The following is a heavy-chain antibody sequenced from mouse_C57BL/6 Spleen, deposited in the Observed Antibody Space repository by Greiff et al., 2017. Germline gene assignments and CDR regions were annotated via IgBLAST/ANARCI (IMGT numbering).Heavy chain of an antibody. CDR1: GFTFSDYG. J-gene: IGHJ2*01. D-gene: IGHD1-1*01. CDR2: ISSGSSTI. CDR3: ARTVVNYFDD. V-gene: IGHV5-17*01. Sequence: EVMLVESGGGLVKPGGSLKLSCAASGFTFSDYGMHWVRQAPEKGLEWVAYISSGSSTIYYADTVKGRVTISRDNATNTLFLQMTSLRSEDTAMYYCARTVVNYFDDGGQGTTLTVSS.